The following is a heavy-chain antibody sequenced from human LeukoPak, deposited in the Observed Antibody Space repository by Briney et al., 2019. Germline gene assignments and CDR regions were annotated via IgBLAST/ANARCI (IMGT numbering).Heavy chain of an antibody. J-gene: IGHJ6*02. Sequence: GGSLRLSCAASGFTFSSYAMHWVRQAPGKGLEWVAVISYDGSNKYYVDSVKGRFTISRDNSKNTLYLQMNSLRAEDTAVYYCARDIDVWGQGTTVTVSS. CDR2: ISYDGSNK. CDR3: ARDIDV. V-gene: IGHV3-30-3*01. CDR1: GFTFSSYA.